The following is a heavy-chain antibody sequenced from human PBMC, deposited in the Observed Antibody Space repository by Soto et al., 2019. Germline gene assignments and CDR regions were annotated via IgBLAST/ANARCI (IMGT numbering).Heavy chain of an antibody. Sequence: ASVKVSCKASGYTLTSYAVRCVRQAPGQRLERMGWINAGNGNTKYSQKFQGRVTITRDTSASTAYMELSSLRSEDTAVYYCARGLVRGVTPFYYYYYMDVWGKGTTVTVSS. CDR2: INAGNGNT. CDR3: ARGLVRGVTPFYYYYYMDV. J-gene: IGHJ6*03. CDR1: GYTLTSYA. V-gene: IGHV1-3*01. D-gene: IGHD3-10*01.